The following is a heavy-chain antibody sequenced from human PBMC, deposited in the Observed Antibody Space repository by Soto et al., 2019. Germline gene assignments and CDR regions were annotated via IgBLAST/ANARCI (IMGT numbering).Heavy chain of an antibody. V-gene: IGHV3-30*03. J-gene: IGHJ4*02. CDR2: ISYDGSNK. Sequence: QVQLVESGGGVVQPGRSLRLSCAASGFTFSHYGIHGVRQAPGNGLEWLAVISYDGSNKHYADSVKGRFTGCRDNSKNPLYLQMYSLRAEDSAVYFCARYRGKYQGPLDYCGQGNMFTVSS. CDR1: GFTFSHYG. D-gene: IGHD2-2*01. CDR3: ARYRGKYQGPLDY.